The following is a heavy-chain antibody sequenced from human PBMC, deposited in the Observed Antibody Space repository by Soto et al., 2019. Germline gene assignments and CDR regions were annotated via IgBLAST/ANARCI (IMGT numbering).Heavy chain of an antibody. CDR1: GGSISSYY. CDR2: IYYSGST. D-gene: IGHD4-4*01. J-gene: IGHJ4*02. Sequence: QVQLQESGPGLVKPSETLSLTCTVSGGSISSYYWSWIRQPPGKGLEWIGYIYYSGSTNYNPSLKSRVTISVDTSKNQFSLKLSSVTAADTAMYYCARVGGPMTTRGFDYWGQGTLVTVSS. CDR3: ARVGGPMTTRGFDY. V-gene: IGHV4-59*01.